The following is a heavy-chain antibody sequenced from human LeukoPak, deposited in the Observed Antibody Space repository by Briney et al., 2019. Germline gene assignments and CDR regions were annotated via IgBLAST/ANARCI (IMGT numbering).Heavy chain of an antibody. CDR3: ARQRGIAARRAVRPGGRQNWFDP. J-gene: IGHJ5*02. CDR2: MNPNSGNT. D-gene: IGHD6-6*01. Sequence: ASVKVSCKASGYSFVGYGITWVRQAPGQGLEWMGWMNPNSGNTGYAQKFQGRVTITRNTSISTAYMELSSLRSEDTAVYYCARQRGIAARRAVRPGGRQNWFDPWGQGTLVTVSS. V-gene: IGHV1-8*03. CDR1: GYSFVGYG.